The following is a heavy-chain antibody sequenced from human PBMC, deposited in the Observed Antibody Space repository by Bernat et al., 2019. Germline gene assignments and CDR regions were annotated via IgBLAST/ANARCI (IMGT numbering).Heavy chain of an antibody. CDR3: ARVPGVERYFGY. Sequence: EVQLVESGGGLVQPGGSLRLSCAASGFTFSSVWMSWVRQVPGKGLEWVANIKQDGREKFYVDSVKGRFTISRDNAKNSLYLQMNSLRAEDTAVYYCARVPGVERYFGYWGQGTLVTVSS. V-gene: IGHV3-7*01. J-gene: IGHJ4*02. D-gene: IGHD1-1*01. CDR2: IKQDGREK. CDR1: GFTFSSVW.